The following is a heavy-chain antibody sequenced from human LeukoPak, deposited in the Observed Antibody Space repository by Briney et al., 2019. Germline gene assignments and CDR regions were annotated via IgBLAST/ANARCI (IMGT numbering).Heavy chain of an antibody. D-gene: IGHD3-10*01. J-gene: IGHJ4*02. CDR2: IIPIFGTA. CDR3: ARDDYGSGSYNY. CDR1: GYSYTSYW. Sequence: KISCKGSGYSYTSYWISWVRQAPGQGLEWMGGIIPIFGTANYAQKFQGRVTITADESTSTAYMELSSLRSEDTAVYYCARDDYGSGSYNYWGQGTLVTVSS. V-gene: IGHV1-69*01.